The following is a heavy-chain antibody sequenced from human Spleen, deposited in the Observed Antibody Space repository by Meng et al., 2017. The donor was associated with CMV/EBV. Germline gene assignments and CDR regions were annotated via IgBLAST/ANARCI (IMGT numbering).Heavy chain of an antibody. CDR2: ISGSGGST. CDR1: GFTFSSYA. D-gene: IGHD6-6*01. Sequence: GESLKISCAASGFTFSSYAMSWVRQAPGKGLEWVSAISGSGGSTYYADSVKGRFTISRDNSKNTLYLQMNSLRAEDTAVYYCAKDPWYSSSSNWFDPWGQGTLVTVSS. J-gene: IGHJ5*02. CDR3: AKDPWYSSSSNWFDP. V-gene: IGHV3-23*01.